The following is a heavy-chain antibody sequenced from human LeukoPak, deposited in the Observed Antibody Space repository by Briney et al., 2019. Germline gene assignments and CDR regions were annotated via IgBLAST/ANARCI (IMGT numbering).Heavy chain of an antibody. J-gene: IGHJ4*02. CDR1: GFTFSNAW. V-gene: IGHV3-15*01. Sequence: GGSLRLSCAASGFTFSNAWMSWVRQAPGKGLEWVGRIKSKIDGGTTDYAAPAKGRFTISRDDSKNTLYLQMNSLKTEDTAVYYCTTDQIAAAANFDYWGQGTLVTVSS. CDR2: IKSKIDGGTT. D-gene: IGHD6-13*01. CDR3: TTDQIAAAANFDY.